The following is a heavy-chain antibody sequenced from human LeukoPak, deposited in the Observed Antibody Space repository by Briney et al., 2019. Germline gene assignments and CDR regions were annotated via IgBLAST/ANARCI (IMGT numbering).Heavy chain of an antibody. CDR2: IYYSGST. CDR3: ARCEQDTISFWYLDL. D-gene: IGHD3-3*01. CDR1: GGSISSGDYY. V-gene: IGHV4-30-4*08. Sequence: PSETLSLTCTVSGGSISSGDYYWSWIRQPPGKGLEWIGYIYYSGSTYYNPSLKGRVTISVDTSKNQFSLKLSAVTSADTAVFSCARCEQDTISFWYLDLWGRGTLVTVSS. J-gene: IGHJ2*01.